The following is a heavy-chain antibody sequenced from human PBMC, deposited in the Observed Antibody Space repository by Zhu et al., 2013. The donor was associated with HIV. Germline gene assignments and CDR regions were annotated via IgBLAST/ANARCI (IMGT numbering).Heavy chain of an antibody. D-gene: IGHD3-10*01. V-gene: IGHV1-2*02. CDR1: GYIFSAYY. CDR3: ARVFGTSGPFDY. CDR2: INPVAGGS. J-gene: IGHJ4*02. Sequence: QVQLVQSGSEVKKPGASVKVSCKASGYIFSAYYIHWIRQAPGQGLEYMGWINPVAGGSNYAQKFQGRVVMTRDTSTNIAYMEVTRLTSDDTALYYCARVFGTSGPFDYWGQGNSSHRLF.